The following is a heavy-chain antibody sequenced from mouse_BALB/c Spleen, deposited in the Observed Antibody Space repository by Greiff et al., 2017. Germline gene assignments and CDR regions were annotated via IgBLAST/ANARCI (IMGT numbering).Heavy chain of an antibody. CDR1: GYTFTSYW. CDR3: TRGGLRYAMDY. Sequence: QVQLQQSGAELVRPGASVKLSCKASGYTFTSYWINWVKQRPGQGLEWIGNIYPSDSYTNYNQKFKDKATLTVDKSSSTAYMQLSSPTSEDSAVYYCTRGGLRYAMDYWGQGTSVTVSS. D-gene: IGHD2-4*01. CDR2: IYPSDSYT. J-gene: IGHJ4*01. V-gene: IGHV1-69*02.